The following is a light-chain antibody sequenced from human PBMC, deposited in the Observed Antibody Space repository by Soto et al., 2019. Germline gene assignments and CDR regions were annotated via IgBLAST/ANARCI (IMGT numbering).Light chain of an antibody. J-gene: IGKJ4*01. V-gene: IGKV1-39*01. CDR1: QRISSY. CDR3: QQSYSTPLT. CDR2: AAS. Sequence: IQMTQSPSSLSASVGDRVTITCRASQRISSYLNWYQQKPGKAPKLLIYAASSLQSGVPSRFSGSGAGTDFTLTISSLQPEDFGTYYCQQSYSTPLTFGGGTKVEIK.